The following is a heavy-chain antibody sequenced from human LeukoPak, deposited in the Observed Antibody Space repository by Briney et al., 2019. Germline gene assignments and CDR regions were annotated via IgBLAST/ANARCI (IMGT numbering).Heavy chain of an antibody. CDR1: GFTFSSYS. CDR3: AREPQIQLWREGGVYY. D-gene: IGHD5-18*01. V-gene: IGHV3-21*01. Sequence: PGGSLRLSCAASGFTFSSYSMNWVRQAPGKGLEWVSSISSSSSYIYYADSVKGRFTISRDNAKNSLYLQMNSLRAEDTAVYYCAREPQIQLWREGGVYYWGQGTLVTVSS. J-gene: IGHJ4*02. CDR2: ISSSSSYI.